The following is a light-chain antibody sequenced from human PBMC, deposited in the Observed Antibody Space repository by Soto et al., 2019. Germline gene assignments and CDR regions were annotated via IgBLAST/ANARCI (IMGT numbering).Light chain of an antibody. CDR2: DVS. V-gene: IGLV2-14*01. Sequence: QSALTQPASVSGSPGQSITISCTGTSSDVVSYHYVSLYQQYPGKAPKLMIYDVSNRPSGVSYRFSGSKSGNTASLSISGLQAEDEADYYCSSYTTSRTHVVFGGGTKLTVL. CDR3: SSYTTSRTHVV. J-gene: IGLJ2*01. CDR1: SSDVVSYHY.